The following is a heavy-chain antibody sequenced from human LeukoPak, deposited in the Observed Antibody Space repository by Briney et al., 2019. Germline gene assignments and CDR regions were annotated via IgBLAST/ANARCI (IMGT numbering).Heavy chain of an antibody. Sequence: ASVKVSCKASGYTFTGYYMHWVRQAPGQGLEWMGWINPNSGGTNYAQKFQGRVTMTRDTSISTAYMELSRLRSDDAAVYYCARAPRTIFGPTPCDYWGQGTLVTVSS. D-gene: IGHD3-3*01. CDR2: INPNSGGT. CDR1: GYTFTGYY. J-gene: IGHJ4*02. V-gene: IGHV1-2*02. CDR3: ARAPRTIFGPTPCDY.